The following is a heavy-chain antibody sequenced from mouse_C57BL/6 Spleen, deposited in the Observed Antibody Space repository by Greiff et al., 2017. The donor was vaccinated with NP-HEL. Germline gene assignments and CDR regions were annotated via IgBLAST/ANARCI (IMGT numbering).Heavy chain of an antibody. CDR1: GFTFSDYG. Sequence: EVKVVESGGGLVQPGGSLKLSCAVSGFTFSDYGMAWVRQAPRKGPEWVAFLSNLAYSIYYADPVTGRFTISRENAKNTLYLEMSSLRSEDTAMYYCARITTVVAEYFDVWGTGTTVTVSS. CDR3: ARITTVVAEYFDV. J-gene: IGHJ1*03. V-gene: IGHV5-15*01. D-gene: IGHD1-1*01. CDR2: LSNLAYSI.